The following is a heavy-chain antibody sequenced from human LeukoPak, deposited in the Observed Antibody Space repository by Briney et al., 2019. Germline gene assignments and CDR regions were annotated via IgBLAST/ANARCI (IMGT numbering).Heavy chain of an antibody. CDR2: INHSGST. CDR3: ARDSSWHESGY. V-gene: IGHV4-34*01. J-gene: IGHJ4*02. Sequence: PSETLSLTCAVYGGSFSGYYWSWIRQPPGKGLEWIGEINHSGSTNYNPSLKSRVTISVDTSKNQFSLKLSSVTAADTAVYYCARDSSWHESGYWGQGTLVTVSS. D-gene: IGHD6-13*01. CDR1: GGSFSGYY.